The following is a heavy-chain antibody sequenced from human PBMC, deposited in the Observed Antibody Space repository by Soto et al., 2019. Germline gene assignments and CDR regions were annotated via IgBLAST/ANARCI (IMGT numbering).Heavy chain of an antibody. CDR3: ARVIIGGPVVTARGAFDY. V-gene: IGHV1-69*10. J-gene: IGHJ4*02. D-gene: IGHD2-15*01. Sequence: GASVKVSCKASGCTFTSYGISWVRQAPGQGLEWMGGIIPILGKTHFAQKIQGRVTITADESTSTAYMELTGLKAEDTAMYYCARVIIGGPVVTARGAFDYWGQGTLVTVSS. CDR1: GCTFTSYG. CDR2: IIPILGKT.